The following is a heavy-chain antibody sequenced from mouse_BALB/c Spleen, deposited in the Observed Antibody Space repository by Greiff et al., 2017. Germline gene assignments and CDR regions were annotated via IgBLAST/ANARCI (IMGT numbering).Heavy chain of an antibody. CDR2: ISSGSSTI. D-gene: IGHD2-1*01. V-gene: IGHV5-17*02. CDR3: ARSSYGNTLWAMDD. Sequence: EVQLVESGGGLVQPGGSRKLSCAASGFTFSSFGMHWVRQAPEKGLEWVAYISSGSSTIYYADTVKGRFTISRDNPKNTLFLQMTSLRSEDTAMYYCARSSYGNTLWAMDDWGQGTSVTVSS. J-gene: IGHJ4*01. CDR1: GFTFSSFG.